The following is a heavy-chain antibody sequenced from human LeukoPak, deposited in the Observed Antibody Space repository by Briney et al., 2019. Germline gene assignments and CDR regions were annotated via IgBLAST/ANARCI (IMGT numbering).Heavy chain of an antibody. Sequence: GGSPRLSCAASEFSVGSNYMTWVRQAPGKGLEWVSLIYSGGSTYYADSVKGRFTISRDNSKNTLYLQMNGLRAEDTAVYYCAGGPSGYHNTGGQGTLVTVSS. CDR2: IYSGGST. D-gene: IGHD5-12*01. V-gene: IGHV3-66*01. CDR3: AGGPSGYHNT. J-gene: IGHJ4*02. CDR1: EFSVGSNY.